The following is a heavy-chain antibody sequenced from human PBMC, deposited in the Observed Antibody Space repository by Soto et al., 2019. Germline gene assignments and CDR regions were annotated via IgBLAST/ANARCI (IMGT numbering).Heavy chain of an antibody. J-gene: IGHJ5*01. CDR2: IYYSGST. CDR1: GGSTRLYY. V-gene: IGHV4-59*01. Sequence: LSLNWSICGGSTRLYYRSWIRARPGKGLEWIWYIYYSGSTNYNPSLKSRVTISVDTSKNQFSLKLSSVTAAERAVYQCASVGTNGDFPSWG. CDR3: ASVGTNGDFPS. D-gene: IGHD2-8*01.